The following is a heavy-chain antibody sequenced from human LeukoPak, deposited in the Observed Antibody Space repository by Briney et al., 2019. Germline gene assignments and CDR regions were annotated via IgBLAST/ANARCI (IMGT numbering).Heavy chain of an antibody. D-gene: IGHD1-26*01. Sequence: AGGSLRLSCAASGFTFSNAWMSWVRQAPGKGLEWVGRIKSKTDGGTTDYAAPVKGRFTISRDDSKNTLYLQMNSLKAEDTAVYYCTTDPSWRELDYAFDIWGQGTMVTVSS. CDR1: GFTFSNAW. CDR3: TTDPSWRELDYAFDI. V-gene: IGHV3-15*01. J-gene: IGHJ3*02. CDR2: IKSKTDGGTT.